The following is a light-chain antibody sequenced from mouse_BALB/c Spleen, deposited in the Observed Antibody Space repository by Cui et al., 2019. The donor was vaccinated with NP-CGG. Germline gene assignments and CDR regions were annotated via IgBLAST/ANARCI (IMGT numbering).Light chain of an antibody. V-gene: IGLV1*01. J-gene: IGLJ1*01. CDR3: SLWYSNHWV. Sequence: QAVVTQESALTTSPGETVTLTCRSSTGAVTTSNYAIWVQEKPDHLFTGLIGGTKNRVPGVPARFSGSLIGDKAALTITGAQTEDEAIYFCSLWYSNHWVFGGGTKLTVL. CDR2: GTK. CDR1: TGAVTTSNY.